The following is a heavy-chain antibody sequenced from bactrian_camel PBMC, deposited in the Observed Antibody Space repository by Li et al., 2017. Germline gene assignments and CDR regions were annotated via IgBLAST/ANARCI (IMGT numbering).Heavy chain of an antibody. CDR2: IDNRDGTT. D-gene: IGHD2*01. V-gene: IGHV3S61*01. Sequence: HVQLVESGGGLVQPGGSLKLSCATSGYSSALPGYCMGWFRQAPGKEREGVARIDNRDGTTTYDGSVKGRYTISYDNAKNALTLQMDSLKPEDTAKYTCAAGCDYTGPLGFRYWGQGTQVTVS. CDR1: GYSSALPGYC. CDR3: AAGCDYTGPLGFRY. J-gene: IGHJ6*01.